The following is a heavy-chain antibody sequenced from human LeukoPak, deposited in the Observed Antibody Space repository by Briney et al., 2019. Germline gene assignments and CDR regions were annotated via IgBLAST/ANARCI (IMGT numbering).Heavy chain of an antibody. V-gene: IGHV4-59*01. J-gene: IGHJ4*02. CDR2: IYYSGST. Sequence: SENLSFNSTGSGFTISSYYWSWIRQPPGNELEGIGNIYYSGSTNYNPSLKSRVTISVDTSKNQFSLKLSSVTAADTAVYYCARSGGEQVDYWGQGTLVTVSS. CDR3: ARSGGEQVDY. CDR1: GFTISSYY. D-gene: IGHD1-26*01.